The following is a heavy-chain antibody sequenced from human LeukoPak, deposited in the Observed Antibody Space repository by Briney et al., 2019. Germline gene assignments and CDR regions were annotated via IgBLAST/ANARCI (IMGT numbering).Heavy chain of an antibody. V-gene: IGHV3-21*01. D-gene: IGHD7-27*01. J-gene: IGHJ4*02. CDR1: GFTFSSYS. CDR2: IGSDSTYI. CDR3: ATGDGY. Sequence: TGGSLRLSCAASGFTFSSYSMNWVRQAPGKGLEWVSSIGSDSTYIYYTDSVKGRFTISRDNAKNSLYLQMNSPRAEDTAVYYCATGDGYWGQGTLVTVSS.